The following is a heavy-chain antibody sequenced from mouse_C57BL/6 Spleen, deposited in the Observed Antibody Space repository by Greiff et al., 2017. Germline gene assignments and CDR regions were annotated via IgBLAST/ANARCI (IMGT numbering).Heavy chain of an antibody. J-gene: IGHJ1*03. CDR1: GYTFTSYW. CDR2: IDPSDSYT. V-gene: IGHV1-59*01. CDR3: ARSEGLRRSWYFDV. Sequence: QVQLQQPGAELVRPGTSVKLSCKASGYTFTSYWMHWVKQRPGQGLEWIGVIDPSDSYTNYNQKFKGKTTLTVDTSSSTAYMQLSSLTSEDSAVYYCARSEGLRRSWYFDVWGTGTTVTVSS. D-gene: IGHD2-4*01.